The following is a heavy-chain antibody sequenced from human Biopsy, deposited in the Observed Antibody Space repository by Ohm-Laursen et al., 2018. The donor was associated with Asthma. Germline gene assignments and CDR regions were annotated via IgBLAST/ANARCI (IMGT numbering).Heavy chain of an antibody. V-gene: IGHV3-53*01. Sequence: SLRLSCAAPGFAVSRDYMFWVRQAPGKALEWVSVIYSGGTSHTADSVRGRFTISRDFSKNTLHLQMHSLRVEDTAVYYCARGDSSGWSHYYFDYWGQGALVTVSS. CDR2: IYSGGTS. CDR1: GFAVSRDY. D-gene: IGHD6-19*01. J-gene: IGHJ4*02. CDR3: ARGDSSGWSHYYFDY.